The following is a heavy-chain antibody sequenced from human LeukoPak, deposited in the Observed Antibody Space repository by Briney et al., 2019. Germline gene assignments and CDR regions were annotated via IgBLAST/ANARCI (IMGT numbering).Heavy chain of an antibody. D-gene: IGHD6-6*01. CDR2: MNPNSGNT. J-gene: IGHJ5*02. Sequence: ASVKVSCKASGYTFTSYDINWVRQATGQGLEWMGWMNPNSGNTGHAQKFQGRVTMTRNTSISTAYMELSSLRSEDTAVYYCARGRKRGYSSSSWFDPWGQGTLVTVSS. V-gene: IGHV1-8*01. CDR1: GYTFTSYD. CDR3: ARGRKRGYSSSSWFDP.